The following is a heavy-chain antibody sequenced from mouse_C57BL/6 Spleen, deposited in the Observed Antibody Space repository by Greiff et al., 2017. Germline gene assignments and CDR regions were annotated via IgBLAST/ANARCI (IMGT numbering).Heavy chain of an antibody. Sequence: VKLQESGAELARPGASVKMSCKASGYTFTSYTMHWVKQRPGQGLEWIGYINPSSGYTKYNQKFKDKATLTADKTSSTAYMQLSSLTSEDSAVYYCARVYGTGYFDVWGTGTTVTVSS. D-gene: IGHD1-1*01. CDR2: INPSSGYT. CDR3: ARVYGTGYFDV. CDR1: GYTFTSYT. V-gene: IGHV1-4*01. J-gene: IGHJ1*03.